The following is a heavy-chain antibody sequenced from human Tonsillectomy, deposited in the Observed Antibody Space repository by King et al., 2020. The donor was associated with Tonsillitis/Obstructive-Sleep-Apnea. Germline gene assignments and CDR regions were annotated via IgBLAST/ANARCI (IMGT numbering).Heavy chain of an antibody. CDR3: ARDSRSVVDNWYFDL. CDR1: GYSFTNYL. Sequence: VQLVESGAEVKKPGESLKISCQGSGYSFTNYLVGWVRQMPGKGLEWMGIIYPDVSDSRYSPSFQGQVTFSADKSINTVYLQWSSLKTSDTAMYFCARDSRSVVDNWYFDLWGRGTLVTVPS. CDR2: IYPDVSDS. J-gene: IGHJ2*01. D-gene: IGHD3-9*01. V-gene: IGHV5-51*03.